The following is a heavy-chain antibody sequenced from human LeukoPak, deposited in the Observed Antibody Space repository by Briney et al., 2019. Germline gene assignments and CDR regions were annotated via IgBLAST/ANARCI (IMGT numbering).Heavy chain of an antibody. CDR1: GYSISSGYY. D-gene: IGHD2-2*01. CDR3: ARDPSIVVVPAANNWFDP. J-gene: IGHJ5*02. CDR2: IYNSGST. V-gene: IGHV4-38-2*02. Sequence: SETLSLTCTVSGYSISSGYYWGWIRQPPGKGLEWIGSIYNSGSTYYNPSLKSRVTISVDTAKNQFSLKLSSVTAADTAVYYCARDPSIVVVPAANNWFDPWGQGTLVTVSS.